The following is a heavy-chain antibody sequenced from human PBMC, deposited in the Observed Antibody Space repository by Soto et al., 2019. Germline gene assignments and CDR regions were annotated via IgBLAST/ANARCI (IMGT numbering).Heavy chain of an antibody. J-gene: IGHJ4*02. V-gene: IGHV1-18*01. CDR2: ISPYNGNT. CDR3: PRGWFGEFEYYFDY. Sequence: QVQLVQSGAEVKKPGASVKVSCKTSGYTFTTYGISWVRQAPGQGLEWMGWISPYNGNTKYAQKLQGRDTMTAHTSTGTDYMALRSLSTDDTAVYYCPRGWFGEFEYYFDYWGQGTLVTVSS. CDR1: GYTFTTYG. D-gene: IGHD3-10*01.